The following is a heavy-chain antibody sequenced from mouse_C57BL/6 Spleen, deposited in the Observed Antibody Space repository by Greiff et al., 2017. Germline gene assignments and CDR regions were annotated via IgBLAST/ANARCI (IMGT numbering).Heavy chain of an antibody. V-gene: IGHV1-22*01. Sequence: EVQRVESGPELVKPGASVKMSCKASGYTFTDYNMHWVKQSHGKSLEWIGYINPNNGGTSYNQKFKGKATLTVNKSSSTAYMELRSLTSEDSAVYYCASYGSNPFDYWGQGTTLTVSS. CDR3: ASYGSNPFDY. J-gene: IGHJ2*01. CDR1: GYTFTDYN. D-gene: IGHD1-1*01. CDR2: INPNNGGT.